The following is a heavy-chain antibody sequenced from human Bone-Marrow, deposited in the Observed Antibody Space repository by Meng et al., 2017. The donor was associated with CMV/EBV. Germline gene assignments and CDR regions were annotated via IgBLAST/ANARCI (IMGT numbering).Heavy chain of an antibody. CDR3: ARGIAARRIFSLGYYYGMDV. V-gene: IGHV1-18*01. CDR1: GYTFTSYG. Sequence: ASVKVSCKASGYTFTSYGISWVRQAPGQGLEWMGWISAYNGNTNYAQKLQGRVTMTTDTSTSTAYMELRSLRSDDTAVYYCARGIAARRIFSLGYYYGMDVWGQGTTVTVSS. CDR2: ISAYNGNT. D-gene: IGHD6-6*01. J-gene: IGHJ6*02.